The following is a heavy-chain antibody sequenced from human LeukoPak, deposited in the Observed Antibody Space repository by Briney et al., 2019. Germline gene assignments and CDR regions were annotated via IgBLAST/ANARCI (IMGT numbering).Heavy chain of an antibody. D-gene: IGHD6-13*01. CDR1: GFTFSDYY. CDR2: ISSSGSAM. V-gene: IGHV3-11*04. J-gene: IGHJ4*02. CDR3: ASPVAAAGIDY. Sequence: GGSLRLSCAASGFTFSDYYMSWIRQAPGKGLEWISYISSSGSAMYYADSVKGRFTISRDNAKNSLYLQMSSLRAEDTAVYYCASPVAAAGIDYWGQGTLVTVSS.